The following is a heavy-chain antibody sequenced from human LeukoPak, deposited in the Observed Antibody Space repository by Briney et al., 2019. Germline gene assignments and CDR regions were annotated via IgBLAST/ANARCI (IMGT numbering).Heavy chain of an antibody. J-gene: IGHJ4*02. CDR2: ITGDGGTT. V-gene: IGHV3-43*02. CDR3: AEGCFGAGDY. Sequence: GGPLRLSCAASGFTFGDYTMHWLRQPPGRGLQWVSLITGDGGTTSYAGSVKGRFTITRDNGKNFLYLHMTGVRYEDTALYYCAEGCFGAGDYWGQGTLVTVSS. CDR1: GFTFGDYT. D-gene: IGHD4/OR15-4a*01.